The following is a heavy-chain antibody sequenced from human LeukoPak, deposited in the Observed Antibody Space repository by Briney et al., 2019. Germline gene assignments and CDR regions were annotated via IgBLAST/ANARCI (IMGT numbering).Heavy chain of an antibody. CDR2: ISYDGSNT. J-gene: IGHJ4*02. V-gene: IGHV3-30*03. CDR1: GFTFSIYW. D-gene: IGHD3-22*01. CDR3: ARSYYHDAGGHFDY. Sequence: GGSLRLSCTASGFTFSIYWMSWVRQAPGKGLEWVAVISYDGSNTYYADSVKGRFTISRDNSKNTLYLQMDSLRAEDTALYYCARSYYHDAGGHFDYWGRGTLVTVSS.